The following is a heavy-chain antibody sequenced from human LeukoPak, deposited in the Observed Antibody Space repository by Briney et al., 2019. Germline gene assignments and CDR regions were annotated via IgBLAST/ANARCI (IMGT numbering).Heavy chain of an antibody. V-gene: IGHV1-18*01. CDR1: GYTFTSYC. Sequence: GPSVKVSCQASGYTFTSYCISWVRQAPGQGREWVGWISAYKGKTNHARKLQGTVTMTTDTSTSPAYMELRSLRSDDTAVYYCARAPGLYSSSWYTRTYNWFDPWGQGTLVTVSS. CDR3: ARAPGLYSSSWYTRTYNWFDP. J-gene: IGHJ5*02. CDR2: ISAYKGKT. D-gene: IGHD6-13*01.